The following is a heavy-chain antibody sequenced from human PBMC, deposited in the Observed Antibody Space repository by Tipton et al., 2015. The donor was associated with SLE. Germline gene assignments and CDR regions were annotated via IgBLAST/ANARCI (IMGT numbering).Heavy chain of an antibody. CDR3: ARGGEEFYYYYYMDV. Sequence: SLRLSCAASGFTFSSYEMNWVRQAPGKGLEWVSYISSSGSTIYYADSVKGRFTISRDNAKNSLYLQMNSLRAEDTAVYYCARGGEEFYYYYYMDVWGKGTTVTVSS. J-gene: IGHJ6*03. D-gene: IGHD3-16*01. V-gene: IGHV3-48*03. CDR1: GFTFSSYE. CDR2: ISSSGSTI.